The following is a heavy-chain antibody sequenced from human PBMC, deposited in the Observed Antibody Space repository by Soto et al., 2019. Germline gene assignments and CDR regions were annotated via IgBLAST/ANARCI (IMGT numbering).Heavy chain of an antibody. Sequence: SLKVSCKSSGYNFHPFDMYWVRQATGHGLEWMGWMNPNSGNTGYAQELRGRVTMTRNTSNTTAYMELTSLTSDDTGVYYCAGGNFRYWRQGNLVTVSS. V-gene: IGHV1-8*02. CDR1: GYNFHPFD. CDR3: AGGNFRY. J-gene: IGHJ4*02. CDR2: MNPNSGNT.